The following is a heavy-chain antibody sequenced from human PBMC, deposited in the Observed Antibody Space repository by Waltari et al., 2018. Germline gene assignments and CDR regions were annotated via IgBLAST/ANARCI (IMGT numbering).Heavy chain of an antibody. J-gene: IGHJ4*02. Sequence: QVQLQQWGAGLMTPSETLSLTCAAYGGSFSGYYWTWIRQPPGKGLEWIGEINDSGSTNYNSSLKTRVSISLDTSKNQFSLKLTSVTAADTALYYCARHGRIRAVALIDYWGQGTLVTVSS. D-gene: IGHD2-15*01. V-gene: IGHV4-34*01. CDR2: INDSGST. CDR1: GGSFSGYY. CDR3: ARHGRIRAVALIDY.